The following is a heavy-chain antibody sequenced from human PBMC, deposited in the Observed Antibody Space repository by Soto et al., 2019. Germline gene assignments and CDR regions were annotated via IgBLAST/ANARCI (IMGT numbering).Heavy chain of an antibody. V-gene: IGHV3-33*01. Sequence: PGGSLRLSCEASGFIFRTYGMHWVRQAPGKGLVWVSLMRCDGSSEKYADSVKGRFTISRDNAKSTLYLQMNSLRAEDTGVYYCARTDGSSSTWPSYLVGATTMHYWGHGTLVTVSS. D-gene: IGHD1-26*01. J-gene: IGHJ4*01. CDR2: MRCDGSSE. CDR3: ARTDGSSSTWPSYLVGATTMHY. CDR1: GFIFRTYG.